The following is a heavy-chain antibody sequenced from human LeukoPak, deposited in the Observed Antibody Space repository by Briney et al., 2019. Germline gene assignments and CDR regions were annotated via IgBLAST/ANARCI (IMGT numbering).Heavy chain of an antibody. CDR1: GCTFSSYG. V-gene: IGHV3-30*19. CDR3: ARDVKRYSSGWRYYGMDV. Sequence: GGSLRLSCAASGCTFSSYGMHWVRQAPGKGLEWVAVIWYDGSNKYYAGSVKGRFTISRDNSKNTLYLQMNSLRAEDTAVYYCARDVKRYSSGWRYYGMDVWGQGTTVTVSS. J-gene: IGHJ6*02. CDR2: IWYDGSNK. D-gene: IGHD6-19*01.